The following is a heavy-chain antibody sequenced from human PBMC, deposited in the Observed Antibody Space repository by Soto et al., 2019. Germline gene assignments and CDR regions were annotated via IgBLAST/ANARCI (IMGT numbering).Heavy chain of an antibody. Sequence: EVQLVESGGGLVQPGGSLKLSCAASGFTFSGSAMHWVRQASGKGLEWVGRIRSKANSYATAYAASVKGRFTISRDDSKNTAYLQMHSLKTEDTAVYYCTRLADTAMHYGMDVWGQGTTVTVSS. V-gene: IGHV3-73*02. CDR2: IRSKANSYAT. CDR1: GFTFSGSA. D-gene: IGHD5-18*01. J-gene: IGHJ6*02. CDR3: TRLADTAMHYGMDV.